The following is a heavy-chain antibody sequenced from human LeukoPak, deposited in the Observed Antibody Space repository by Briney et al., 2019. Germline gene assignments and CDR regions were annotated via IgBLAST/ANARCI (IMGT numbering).Heavy chain of an antibody. CDR1: GGSFSGYY. CDR3: ARRADYVYYYDSSGPNYYFDY. Sequence: SASLSLTCAVYGGSFSGYYWSWIRQPPGKGLEWIGEINHSGSTNYNPSLKSRVTISVDTSKNQVSLKLSSVTAADTAVYYCARRADYVYYYDSSGPNYYFDYWGQGTLVTVSS. CDR2: INHSGST. V-gene: IGHV4-34*01. J-gene: IGHJ4*02. D-gene: IGHD3-22*01.